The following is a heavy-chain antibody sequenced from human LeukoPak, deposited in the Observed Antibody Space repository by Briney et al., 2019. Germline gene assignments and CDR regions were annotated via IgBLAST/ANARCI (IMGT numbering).Heavy chain of an antibody. CDR3: ARGNTSPYGMDV. V-gene: IGHV4-34*01. J-gene: IGHJ6*02. CDR1: GGSFSGYY. CDR2: INHSGST. Sequence: PSETLSLTCAVYGGSFSGYYWSWIRQPPGKGLEWIGEINHSGSTNYNPSLKSRVTISVDTSKNQFSLKLSSVTAADTAVYYCARGNTSPYGMDVWAKGPRSPSP. D-gene: IGHD2-2*01.